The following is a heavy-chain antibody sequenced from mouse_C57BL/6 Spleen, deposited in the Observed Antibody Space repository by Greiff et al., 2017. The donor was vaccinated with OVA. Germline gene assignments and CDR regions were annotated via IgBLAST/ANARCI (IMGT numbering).Heavy chain of an antibody. CDR3: ARENGYPFDY. Sequence: VQLQQSGAELVRPGSSVKLSCKASGYTFTSYWMHWVKQRPIQGLEWIGNIDPSDSETHYNQKFKDKATLTVDKSSSTAYMQLSSLTSEDSAVYYCARENGYPFDYWGKGTTLTVSS. CDR2: IDPSDSET. V-gene: IGHV1-52*01. D-gene: IGHD2-14*01. J-gene: IGHJ2*01. CDR1: GYTFTSYW.